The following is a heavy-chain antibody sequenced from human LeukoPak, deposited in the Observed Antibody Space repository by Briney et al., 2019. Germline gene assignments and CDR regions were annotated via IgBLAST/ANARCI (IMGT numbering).Heavy chain of an antibody. CDR1: GYTFTIYY. CDR3: ARGCRVVPGVHNVGMTSYYNGMDV. D-gene: IGHD2-2*01. CDR2: INPSGGDT. Sequence: ASVTVSCTPSGYTFTIYYMHWVRQAPGQGLEWMGLINPSGGDTSYAQKFQGRVTTTRDPSTSTVYMEVVSLRPEDTAVYYCARGCRVVPGVHNVGMTSYYNGMDVWGQGTTVTVSS. J-gene: IGHJ6*02. V-gene: IGHV1-46*01.